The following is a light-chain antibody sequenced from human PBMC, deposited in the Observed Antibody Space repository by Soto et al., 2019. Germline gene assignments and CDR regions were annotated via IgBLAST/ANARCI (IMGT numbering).Light chain of an antibody. CDR2: AAS. CDR1: QDIKNS. CDR3: QQVTTHPPYT. V-gene: IGKV1-9*01. J-gene: IGKJ2*01. Sequence: IQLTQSPSSLSASVGDRVTITCRASQDIKNSLVWYQQKPVQAPNLLIYAASTLQSGVPSRFSGSGSGTDFTLTISSLQPEDFAAYFCQQVTTHPPYTFGQGTKLEIK.